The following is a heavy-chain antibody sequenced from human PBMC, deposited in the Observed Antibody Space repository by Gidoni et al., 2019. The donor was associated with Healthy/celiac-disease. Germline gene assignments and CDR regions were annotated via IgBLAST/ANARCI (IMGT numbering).Heavy chain of an antibody. CDR1: GGSVSSGRYY. V-gene: IGHV4-61*01. CDR3: ARAEYCGGDCYFFDY. CDR2: IYYSGST. D-gene: IGHD2-21*01. J-gene: IGHJ4*02. Sequence: QVQLQESGPGLVKPSATLSLTCTVSGGSVSSGRYYWSWIRQPPGKGLEWIGYIYYSGSTNYNPSLKSRVTISVDTSKNQFSLKLSSVTAADTAVYYCARAEYCGGDCYFFDYWGQGTLVTVSP.